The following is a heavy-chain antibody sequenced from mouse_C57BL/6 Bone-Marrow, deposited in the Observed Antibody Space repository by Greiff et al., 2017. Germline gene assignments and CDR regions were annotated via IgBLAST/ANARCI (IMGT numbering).Heavy chain of an antibody. CDR3: ARVDLDYGSSYEFAY. Sequence: QVQLQQSGAELMKPGASVKLSCKATGYTFTGYWIEWVKQRPGHGLEWIGEILPGSGSTNYNEKFKGKVTFTADTSSNTAYLQLSSLTTEDSAICYCARVDLDYGSSYEFAYWGQGTLVTVSA. V-gene: IGHV1-9*01. CDR2: ILPGSGST. J-gene: IGHJ3*01. D-gene: IGHD1-1*01. CDR1: GYTFTGYW.